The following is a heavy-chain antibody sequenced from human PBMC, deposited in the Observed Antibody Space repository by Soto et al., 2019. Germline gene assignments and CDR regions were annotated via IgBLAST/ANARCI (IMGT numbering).Heavy chain of an antibody. CDR1: GDSISSNFW. J-gene: IGHJ4*02. CDR3: ARLLHDNRGYYYFDY. CDR2: TYHSGST. D-gene: IGHD3-22*01. Sequence: SETLSLTCAVSGDSISSNFWWSWVRLPPGKGLEWIGETYHSGSTNYNPSLKSRVAISVDKSKSRFSLKMSSVTAADTAVYYCARLLHDNRGYYYFDYWGRGTLVTVSS. V-gene: IGHV4-4*02.